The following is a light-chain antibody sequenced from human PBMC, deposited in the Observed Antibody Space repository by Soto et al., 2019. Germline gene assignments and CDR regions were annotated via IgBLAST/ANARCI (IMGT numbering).Light chain of an antibody. CDR2: EVS. V-gene: IGLV2-14*01. J-gene: IGLJ1*01. CDR3: RSYTSINTRV. Sequence: QSVLTQPASVSGSPGQSITISCTGTNSDVGGYNYVSWYQQYPGTVPKLIIFEVSNRPSGVSSRFSGSKSGNTASLTISGLQAEDEADYYCRSYTSINTRVFGTGTKLTVL. CDR1: NSDVGGYNY.